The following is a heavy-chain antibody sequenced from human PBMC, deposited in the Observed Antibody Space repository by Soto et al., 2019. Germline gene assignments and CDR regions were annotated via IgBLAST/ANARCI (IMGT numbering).Heavy chain of an antibody. V-gene: IGHV3-21*01. CDR1: GFTFSSYS. D-gene: IGHD6-13*01. Sequence: GGSLRLSCAASGFTFSSYSMNWVRQAPGKGLEWVSSISSSSSYIYYADSVKGRFTISRDNAKNSLYLQMNSLRAEDTAVYYCARDLGGIAAAYWGQGTLVTVSS. CDR2: ISSSSSYI. CDR3: ARDLGGIAAAY. J-gene: IGHJ4*02.